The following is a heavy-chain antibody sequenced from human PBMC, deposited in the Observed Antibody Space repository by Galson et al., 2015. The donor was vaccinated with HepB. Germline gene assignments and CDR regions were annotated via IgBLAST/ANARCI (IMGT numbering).Heavy chain of an antibody. CDR2: IWYDGSNK. CDR3: ARDRWSGGKTSSFDI. CDR1: GFTFSSFG. Sequence: SLRLSCAASGFTFSSFGIHWVRQAPGKGLEWVAVIWYDGSNKYYADSVKGRFTISRDNSKNTLYLQMNSLRAEDTAMYYCARDRWSGGKTSSFDIWVQGTMVTVSS. D-gene: IGHD2-15*01. V-gene: IGHV3-33*01. J-gene: IGHJ3*02.